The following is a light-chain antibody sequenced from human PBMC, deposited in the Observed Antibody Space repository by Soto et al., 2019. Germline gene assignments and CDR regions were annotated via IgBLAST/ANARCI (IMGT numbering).Light chain of an antibody. J-gene: IGLJ2*01. CDR1: KLGDKY. CDR3: QAWDSNTAI. CDR2: QDN. Sequence: SYELTQTPSVSVSPGQTASITCSGDKLGDKYVSWYQQKPGQSPILVIYQDNKRPSGIPVRVSGSNSGNTATLTISGTHPMDEADYYCQAWDSNTAIFGGGTKVTVL. V-gene: IGLV3-1*01.